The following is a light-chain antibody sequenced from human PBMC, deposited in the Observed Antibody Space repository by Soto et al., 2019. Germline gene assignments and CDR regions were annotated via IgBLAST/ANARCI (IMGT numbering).Light chain of an antibody. CDR1: QDISNY. V-gene: IGKV1-5*03. J-gene: IGKJ1*01. CDR3: QHYNSYSEA. CDR2: KAS. Sequence: DIQMTQSPSSLSASVGDRVTITCQASQDISNYINWYQQKPGKAPKLLIYKASTLKSGVPSRFSGSGSGTEFTLTISSLQPDDFATYYCQHYNSYSEAFGQGTKVELK.